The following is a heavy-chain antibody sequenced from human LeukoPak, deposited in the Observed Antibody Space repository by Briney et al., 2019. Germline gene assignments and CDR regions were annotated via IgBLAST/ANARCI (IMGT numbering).Heavy chain of an antibody. V-gene: IGHV3-30-3*01. D-gene: IGHD3-22*01. CDR1: GFTFSSYA. Sequence: GGSLRLSCEASGFTFSSYAMHWVRQAPGKGLEWVAVISYDGSNKYYADSVKGRFTISRDNSKNTLYLQMNSLRAEDTAVYYCARVPITMIRGLYYGMDVWGQGTTVTVSS. J-gene: IGHJ6*02. CDR2: ISYDGSNK. CDR3: ARVPITMIRGLYYGMDV.